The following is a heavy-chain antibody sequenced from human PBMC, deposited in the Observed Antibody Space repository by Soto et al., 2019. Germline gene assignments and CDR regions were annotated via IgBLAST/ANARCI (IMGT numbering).Heavy chain of an antibody. CDR1: GVSISSSSYY. J-gene: IGHJ4*02. Sequence: SETLSLTCTVSGVSISSSSYYWGWIRQPPGKGLEWIGSIYYSGSTYYNPSLKSRVTISVDTSKNQFSLKLSSVTAADTAVYYCARPLPGGFDYWGQGTLVTVSS. CDR2: IYYSGST. D-gene: IGHD3-10*01. V-gene: IGHV4-39*01. CDR3: ARPLPGGFDY.